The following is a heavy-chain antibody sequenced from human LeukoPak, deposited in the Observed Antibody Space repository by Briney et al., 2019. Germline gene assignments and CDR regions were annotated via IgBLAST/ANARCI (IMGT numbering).Heavy chain of an antibody. D-gene: IGHD5-12*01. J-gene: IGHJ4*02. CDR1: GFTFSSYG. V-gene: IGHV3-30*02. CDR2: IRSDGSNK. CDR3: AKVMDRDIVATIRLGSQYYFDY. Sequence: GRSLRLSCTASGFTFSSYGMHWVRQAPGKGLEWVAFIRSDGSNKYYADSVKGRFTISRDNSKNTLYLQLNSLSPEDTAVYYCAKVMDRDIVATIRLGSQYYFDYWGQGTLVTVSS.